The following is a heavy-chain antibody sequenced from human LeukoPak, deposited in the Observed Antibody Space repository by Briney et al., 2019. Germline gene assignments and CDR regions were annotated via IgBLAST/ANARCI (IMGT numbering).Heavy chain of an antibody. J-gene: IGHJ4*02. CDR1: GGSISSYY. Sequence: SETLSLTCTVSGGSISSYYWSWIRQPAGKGLEWIGRIYTSGSTNYNPSLKSRVTMSVDTSKNQFSLRLSSVTAADTAVYYCARDQHYDILTGYYRPTFYFDYWGQGTLVTVSS. V-gene: IGHV4-4*07. CDR3: ARDQHYDILTGYYRPTFYFDY. CDR2: IYTSGST. D-gene: IGHD3-9*01.